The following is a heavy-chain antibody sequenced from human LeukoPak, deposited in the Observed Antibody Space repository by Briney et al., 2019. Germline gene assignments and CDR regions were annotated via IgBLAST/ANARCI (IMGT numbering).Heavy chain of an antibody. CDR3: ARGGYGDHMDDAFDI. V-gene: IGHV4-34*01. CDR2: INHSGST. CDR1: GGSFSGYY. Sequence: ASETLSLTCAVYGGSFSGYYWSWIRQPPGKGLEWIGEINHSGSTNYNPSLKSRVTISVDTSKNQFSLKLSSVTAADTAVYYCARGGYGDHMDDAFDIWGQGTMVTVSS. D-gene: IGHD4-17*01. J-gene: IGHJ3*02.